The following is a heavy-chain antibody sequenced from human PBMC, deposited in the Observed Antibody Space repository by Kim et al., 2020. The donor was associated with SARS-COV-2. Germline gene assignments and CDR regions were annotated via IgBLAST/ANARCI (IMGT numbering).Heavy chain of an antibody. CDR3: ARDGITIFGVVILDY. CDR1: GFTFSSYW. J-gene: IGHJ4*02. Sequence: GGSLRLSCAASGFTFSSYWMSWVRQAPGKGLEWVANIKQDGSEKYYVDSVKGRFTISRDNAKNSLYLQMNSLRAEDTAVYYCARDGITIFGVVILDYWGQGTLVTVSS. CDR2: IKQDGSEK. V-gene: IGHV3-7*01. D-gene: IGHD3-3*01.